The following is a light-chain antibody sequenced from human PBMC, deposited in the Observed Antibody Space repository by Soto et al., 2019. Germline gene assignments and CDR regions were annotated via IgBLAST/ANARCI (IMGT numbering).Light chain of an antibody. Sequence: QSVLTQPPSVSGAPGQRVTISCTGSSSNIWAGYDVHWYQQLPGTAPKLLIYGYSNPPSGLPDRFSGSKSGTSASLASTGLQAEDEADYYGQSYDSSLSGYYVFGTGTKVPVL. CDR3: QSYDSSLSGYYV. CDR2: GYS. V-gene: IGLV1-40*01. CDR1: SSNIWAGYD. J-gene: IGLJ1*01.